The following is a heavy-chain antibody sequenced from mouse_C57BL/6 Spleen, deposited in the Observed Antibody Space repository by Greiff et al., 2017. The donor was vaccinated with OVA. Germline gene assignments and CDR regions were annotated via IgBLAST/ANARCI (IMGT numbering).Heavy chain of an antibody. D-gene: IGHD1-1*01. CDR1: GFTFSDYY. V-gene: IGHV5-16*01. J-gene: IGHJ2*01. Sequence: EVQLVESEGGLVQPGSSMKLSCTASGFTFSDYYMAWVRQVPEKGLEWVANINYDGSSTYYLDSLKSRFIISRDNAKNILYLQMSSLKSEDTATYYCARVSTVVDNYFDYWGQGTTLTVSS. CDR3: ARVSTVVDNYFDY. CDR2: INYDGSST.